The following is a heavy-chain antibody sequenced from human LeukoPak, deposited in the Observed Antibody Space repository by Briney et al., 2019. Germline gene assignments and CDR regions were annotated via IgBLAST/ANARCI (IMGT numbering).Heavy chain of an antibody. Sequence: GGSLRLSCAASGFTFNNYAMNWVRQAPGKGLEWVSGITGNSVRTYYADSVKGRFTISRDNSKNTLFLQMNSLRAEDTAVYYCAKDPHGSGSYLDYWGQGTLVTVSS. CDR1: GFTFNNYA. V-gene: IGHV3-23*01. CDR3: AKDPHGSGSYLDY. J-gene: IGHJ4*02. D-gene: IGHD3-10*01. CDR2: ITGNSVRT.